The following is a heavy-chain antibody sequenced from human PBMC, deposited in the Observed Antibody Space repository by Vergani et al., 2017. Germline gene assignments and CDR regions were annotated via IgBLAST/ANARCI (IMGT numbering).Heavy chain of an antibody. V-gene: IGHV4-38-2*02. Sequence: QVQLQESGPGLVKPSETLSLTCTVSGYSISSGYYWGWIRQPPGKGLEWIGSIYHSGSTYYNPSLKSRVTISVDTSKNQFSLKLSSVTAADTAVYYCAYDTTGYYYWGQGAQVTVSS. D-gene: IGHD3-9*01. CDR2: IYHSGST. CDR1: GYSISSGYY. J-gene: IGHJ4*02. CDR3: AYDTTGYYY.